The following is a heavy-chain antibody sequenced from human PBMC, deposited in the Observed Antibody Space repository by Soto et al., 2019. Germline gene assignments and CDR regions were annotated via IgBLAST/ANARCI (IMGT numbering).Heavy chain of an antibody. J-gene: IGHJ1*01. CDR2: IYYSGST. V-gene: IGHV4-59*01. Sequence: SETLSLTCTVSGGSISSYYWSWIRQPPGKGLEWIGYIYYSGSTNYNPSPKSRVTISVDTSKNQFSLKLSSVTAADTAVYYCAGNIAARLWDFQYWGQGTLVTVSS. CDR1: GGSISSYY. D-gene: IGHD6-6*01. CDR3: AGNIAARLWDFQY.